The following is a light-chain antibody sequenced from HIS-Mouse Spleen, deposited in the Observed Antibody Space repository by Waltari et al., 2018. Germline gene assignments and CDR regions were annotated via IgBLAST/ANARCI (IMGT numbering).Light chain of an antibody. CDR3: CSYAGSSTFWV. Sequence: QSALTQPASVSGSPGPSITISCTGTRSDVGRYNLVSWYQQHPGKAPKLMIYEGSKRPSGVSNRFSGSKSGNTASLTISGLQAEDEADYYCCSYAGSSTFWVFGGGTKLTVL. J-gene: IGLJ3*02. CDR2: EGS. V-gene: IGLV2-23*03. CDR1: RSDVGRYNL.